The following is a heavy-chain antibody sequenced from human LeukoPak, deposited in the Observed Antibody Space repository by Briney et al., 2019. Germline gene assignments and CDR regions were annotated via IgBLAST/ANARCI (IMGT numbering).Heavy chain of an antibody. CDR1: GGTFSSYA. D-gene: IGHD6-19*01. V-gene: IGHV1-69*13. CDR3: ARGAAVAGAFDY. Sequence: ASVKVSCKAFGGTFSSYAISWVRQAPGQGLEWMGGIIPIFGTANYAQKLQGRVTITADESTSTAYMELSSLRSEDTAVYYCARGAAVAGAFDYWGQGTLVTVSS. J-gene: IGHJ4*02. CDR2: IIPIFGTA.